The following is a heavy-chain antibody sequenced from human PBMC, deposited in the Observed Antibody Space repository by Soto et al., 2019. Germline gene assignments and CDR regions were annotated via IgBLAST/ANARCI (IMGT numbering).Heavy chain of an antibody. CDR3: ASHSPYGDYGY. CDR1: GGSISSYY. J-gene: IGHJ4*02. Sequence: QVQLQESGPGLVKPSETLSLTCTVSGGSISSYYWSWIRQPPGKGLEWIGYIYYSGSTNYNPSLKSRVTISVDTSNNQFSLKLSSVTAADTAVYSCASHSPYGDYGYWGQGTLVTVSS. D-gene: IGHD4-17*01. CDR2: IYYSGST. V-gene: IGHV4-59*08.